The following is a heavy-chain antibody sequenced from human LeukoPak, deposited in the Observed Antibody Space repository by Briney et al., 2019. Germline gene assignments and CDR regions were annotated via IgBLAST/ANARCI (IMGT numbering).Heavy chain of an antibody. D-gene: IGHD3-3*01. V-gene: IGHV1-69*13. CDR3: ASLGSRYYDFWSGYYTGIGWFDP. CDR1: GGTFSSYA. J-gene: IGHJ5*02. Sequence: ASVKVSCKASGGTFSSYAISWVRQAPGQGLEWMGEIIPIFGTANYAQKFQGRVTITADESTSTAYMELSSLRSEDTAVYYCASLGSRYYDFWSGYYTGIGWFDPWGQGTLVTVSS. CDR2: IIPIFGTA.